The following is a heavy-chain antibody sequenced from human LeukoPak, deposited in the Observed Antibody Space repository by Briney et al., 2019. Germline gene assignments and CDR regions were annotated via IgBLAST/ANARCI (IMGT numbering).Heavy chain of an antibody. D-gene: IGHD5-18*01. CDR1: GYTFTSYD. V-gene: IGHV1-8*01. CDR2: MNPNSGNT. J-gene: IGHJ6*02. Sequence: GASVKVSCKASGYTFTSYDINWVRQATGQGLEWMGWMNPNSGNTGYAQKFQVRVTMTRNTSISTAYMELSSLRSEDTAVYYCARGRRGARRLQLWRTYYYYGMDVWGQGTTVTVSS. CDR3: ARGRRGARRLQLWRTYYYYGMDV.